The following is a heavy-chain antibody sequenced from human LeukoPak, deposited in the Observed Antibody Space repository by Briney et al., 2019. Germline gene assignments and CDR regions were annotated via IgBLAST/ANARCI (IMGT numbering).Heavy chain of an antibody. J-gene: IGHJ3*02. CDR2: IYYSGST. V-gene: IGHV4-59*08. CDR3: ARKDAFDI. CDR1: GGSISSYC. Sequence: SETLSLTCTVSGGSISSYCWSWIRQPPGKGLEWIGYIYYSGSTNYNPSLKSRVTISVDTSKNQFSLKLSSVTAADTAVYYCARKDAFDIWGQGTMVTVSS.